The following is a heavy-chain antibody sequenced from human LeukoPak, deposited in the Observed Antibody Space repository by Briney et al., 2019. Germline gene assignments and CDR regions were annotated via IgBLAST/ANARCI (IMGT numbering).Heavy chain of an antibody. CDR2: INHSGST. V-gene: IGHV4-34*01. CDR3: ASLGVSVRGVITKGY. D-gene: IGHD3-10*01. CDR1: GGSFSGYY. Sequence: PSETLSLTCAVYGGSFSGYYWSWIRQPPGKGLEWTGEINHSGSTNYNPSLKSRVTISVDTSKNQFSLKLSSVTAADTAVYYCASLGVSVRGVITKGYWGQGTLVTVSS. J-gene: IGHJ4*02.